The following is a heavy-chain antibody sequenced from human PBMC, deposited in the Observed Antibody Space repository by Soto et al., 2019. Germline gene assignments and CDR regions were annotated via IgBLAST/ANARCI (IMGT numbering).Heavy chain of an antibody. V-gene: IGHV1-58*01. J-gene: IGHJ4*02. CDR3: AADLIDYYDSSGYYY. D-gene: IGHD3-22*01. CDR1: GFTFTSSA. CDR2: IVVGSGNT. Sequence: SVKVSCKASGFTFTSSAVQWVRQARGQRLEWIGWIVVGSGNTNYAQKFQERVTITRDMSTSTAYMELSSLRSEDTAVYYCAADLIDYYDSSGYYYWGQGTLVTVSS.